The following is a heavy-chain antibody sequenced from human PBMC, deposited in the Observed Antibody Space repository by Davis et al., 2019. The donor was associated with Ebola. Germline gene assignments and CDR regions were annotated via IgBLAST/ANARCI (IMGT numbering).Heavy chain of an antibody. Sequence: PSETLSLTCTVSGDSISSGSYYWTWIRQPAEKGLEWIGHIYTSGSTNFHPSLKSRVTISIDTSKNQFSLRLSSVTAADTAVYFCARGLDHYDSSDSLDDWGQGTLVTVSS. D-gene: IGHD3-22*01. V-gene: IGHV4-61*09. J-gene: IGHJ4*02. CDR1: GDSISSGSYY. CDR2: IYTSGST. CDR3: ARGLDHYDSSDSLDD.